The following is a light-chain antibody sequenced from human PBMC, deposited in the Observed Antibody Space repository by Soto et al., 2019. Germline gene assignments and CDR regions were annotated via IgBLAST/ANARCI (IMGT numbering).Light chain of an antibody. CDR3: QQYNSYWT. CDR1: QSISSW. Sequence: DIQMTQSPSNLSASVGDRVTITCRASQSISSWLAWYQQKPGKAPKLLIYDASSLESGVPSRFSGSGSGTEFTLTISSLQPDDFATYYCQQYNSYWTFGQGTKVDI. J-gene: IGKJ1*01. CDR2: DAS. V-gene: IGKV1-5*01.